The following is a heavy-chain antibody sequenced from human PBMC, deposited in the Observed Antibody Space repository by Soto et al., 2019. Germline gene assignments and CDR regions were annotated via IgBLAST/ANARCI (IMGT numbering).Heavy chain of an antibody. D-gene: IGHD3-10*01. CDR2: INAGNGNT. Sequence: ASVKVSCKAPGYTFTSYAMHWVRQAPGQRLEWMGWINAGNGNTKYSQKFQGRVTITRDTSASTAYMELSSLRSEDTAVYYCARAEWFGEFHYYFDYWGQGTLVTVSS. J-gene: IGHJ4*02. CDR3: ARAEWFGEFHYYFDY. V-gene: IGHV1-3*01. CDR1: GYTFTSYA.